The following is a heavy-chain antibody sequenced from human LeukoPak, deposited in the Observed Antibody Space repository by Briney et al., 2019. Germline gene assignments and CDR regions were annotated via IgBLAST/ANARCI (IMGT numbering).Heavy chain of an antibody. Sequence: ASVKVSCKASGGTFSSYAISWVRQAPGQGLEWMGRIIPILGIANYAQKFQGRVTITADKSTSTAYMELSRLRSDDTAVYYCARERDEYSSSWFDYWGQGTLVTVSS. CDR2: IIPILGIA. CDR3: ARERDEYSSSWFDY. V-gene: IGHV1-69*04. J-gene: IGHJ4*02. CDR1: GGTFSSYA. D-gene: IGHD6-6*01.